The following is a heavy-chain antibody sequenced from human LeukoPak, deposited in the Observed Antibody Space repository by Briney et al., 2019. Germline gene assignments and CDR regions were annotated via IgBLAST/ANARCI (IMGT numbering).Heavy chain of an antibody. V-gene: IGHV4-30-4*07. D-gene: IGHD3-10*01. CDR1: GGSISSGGYS. J-gene: IGHJ3*02. Sequence: SETLSLTCAVSGGSISSGGYSWSWIRQPPGKGLEWIGYIYYSGSTYYNPSLKSRVTISVDTSKNQFSLKLSSVTAADTAVYYCARDRGPLEDFDIWGQGTMVTVSS. CDR3: ARDRGPLEDFDI. CDR2: IYYSGST.